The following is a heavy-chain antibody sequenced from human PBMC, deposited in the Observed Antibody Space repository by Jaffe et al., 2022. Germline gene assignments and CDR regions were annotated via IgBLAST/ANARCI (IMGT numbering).Heavy chain of an antibody. Sequence: EVQLVESGGGLVQPGRSLRLSCTASGFTFGDYAMSWFRQAPGKGLEWVGFIRSKAYGGTTEYAASVKGRFTISRDDSKSIAYLQMNSLKTEDTAVYYCTRDLNYDYIWGSYRLDYFDYWGQGTLVTVSS. D-gene: IGHD3-16*02. CDR1: GFTFGDYA. CDR3: TRDLNYDYIWGSYRLDYFDY. J-gene: IGHJ4*02. V-gene: IGHV3-49*03. CDR2: IRSKAYGGTT.